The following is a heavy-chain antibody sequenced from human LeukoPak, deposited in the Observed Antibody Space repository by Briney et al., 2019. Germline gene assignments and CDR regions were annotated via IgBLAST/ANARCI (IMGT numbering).Heavy chain of an antibody. D-gene: IGHD6-19*01. J-gene: IGHJ3*02. V-gene: IGHV4-59*08. CDR2: TYNSGST. Sequence: PSETLSLTCTVSGGSISSYYWSWIRQPPGKGLEWIGYTYNSGSTNYNPSLKSRLTISVDSSKNQFSLKLNSVTAADTAVYYCAKGGGWDAFDIWGQGTMVTVSS. CDR3: AKGGGWDAFDI. CDR1: GGSISSYY.